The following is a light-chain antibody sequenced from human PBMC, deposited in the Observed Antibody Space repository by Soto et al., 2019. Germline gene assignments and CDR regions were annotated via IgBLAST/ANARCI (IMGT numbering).Light chain of an antibody. CDR2: DAS. V-gene: IGKV3-11*01. Sequence: EIVLTQSPATLSLSPGERATLSCRASQSVSSYLAWYQQKPGQAPRLLIYDASTRATGIPARFSGSGSGTDFTLTISSLEPEDFAVYYCQQHGNWARTFGQGTKVDIK. CDR3: QQHGNWART. CDR1: QSVSSY. J-gene: IGKJ1*01.